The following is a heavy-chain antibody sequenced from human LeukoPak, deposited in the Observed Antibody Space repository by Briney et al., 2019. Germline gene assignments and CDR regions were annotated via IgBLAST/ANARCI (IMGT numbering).Heavy chain of an antibody. D-gene: IGHD5-24*01. V-gene: IGHV3-23*01. CDR1: GFTFSSYA. J-gene: IGHJ4*02. CDR2: ISGSGGST. CDR3: AKAQIEMATIPYFDY. Sequence: PGGSLRLSCAASGFTFSSYAMSWVRQAPGKGLEWVSAISGSGGSTYYADSVKGRFTISRDNSKNTLYLQMNSLRAEDTAAYYCAKAQIEMATIPYFDYWGQGTLVTVSS.